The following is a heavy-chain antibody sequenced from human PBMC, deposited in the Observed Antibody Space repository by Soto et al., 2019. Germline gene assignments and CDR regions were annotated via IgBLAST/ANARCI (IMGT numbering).Heavy chain of an antibody. CDR3: ARENYYGSGSAIDY. Sequence: PSVKVSCKASGYTFTGYYMHWVRQAPGQGLEWMGWINPNSGGTNYAQKFQGWVTMTRDTSISTAYMELSRLRSDDTAVYYCARENYYGSGSAIDYWGQGTLVTVSS. V-gene: IGHV1-2*04. CDR1: GYTFTGYY. D-gene: IGHD3-10*01. CDR2: INPNSGGT. J-gene: IGHJ4*02.